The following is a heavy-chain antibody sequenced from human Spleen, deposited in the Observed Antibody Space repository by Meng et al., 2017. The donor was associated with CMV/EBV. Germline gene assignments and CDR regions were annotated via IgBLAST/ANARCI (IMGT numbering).Heavy chain of an antibody. CDR1: GFTFGSFA. Sequence: GGSLRLSCAASGFTFGSFAMHWVRQAPGKGLEWVAFIRFDDINKYYAESVKGRFTISRENSKNTLYLQMNSLRAEDTAVYYCAKDIAMFRGLTITSLIDYWGQGTLVTVSS. CDR3: AKDIAMFRGLTITSLIDY. D-gene: IGHD3-10*01. J-gene: IGHJ4*02. CDR2: IRFDDINK. V-gene: IGHV3-30*02.